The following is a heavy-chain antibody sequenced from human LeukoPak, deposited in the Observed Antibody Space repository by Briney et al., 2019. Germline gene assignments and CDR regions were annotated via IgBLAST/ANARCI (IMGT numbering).Heavy chain of an antibody. J-gene: IGHJ6*02. CDR3: ASFPNAAAGPDYYYYGMDV. CDR1: GYTFTSYG. CDR2: ISAYNGNT. D-gene: IGHD6-13*01. V-gene: IGHV1-18*01. Sequence: ASVKVSCKASGYTFTSYGISWVRQASGQGLEWMGWISAYNGNTNYAQKLQGRVTMTTDTSTSTAYMELRSLRPDDTAVYYCASFPNAAAGPDYYYYGMDVWGQGTTVTVSS.